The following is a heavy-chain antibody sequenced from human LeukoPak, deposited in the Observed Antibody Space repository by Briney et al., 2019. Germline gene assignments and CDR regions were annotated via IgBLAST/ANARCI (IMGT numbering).Heavy chain of an antibody. V-gene: IGHV3-23*01. D-gene: IGHD1-26*01. J-gene: IGHJ4*02. CDR1: GFTVSAYA. CDR2: TTGRGDNT. Sequence: GGSLRLSCAASGFTVSAYAMAWVRQAPGKGLEWVSTTTGRGDNTHYADSVKGRFTFSRDNSKNTMYLQMNSLGVDDTAVYYCTRDVTEYVGASADRGQGTLVTVSS. CDR3: TRDVTEYVGASAD.